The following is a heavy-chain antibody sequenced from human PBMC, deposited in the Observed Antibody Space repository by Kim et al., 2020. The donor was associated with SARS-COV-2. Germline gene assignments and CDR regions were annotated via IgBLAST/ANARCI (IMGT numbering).Heavy chain of an antibody. Sequence: GGSLRLSCAASGFTFSDYYMSWIRQAPGKGLEWVSCISSSSSYTNYADSVKGRFTISRDNAKNSLYLQMNSLRAEDTAVYYCARDQEVVVAATGYFWYFDLWGRGTLVTVSS. J-gene: IGHJ2*01. D-gene: IGHD2-15*01. CDR3: ARDQEVVVAATGYFWYFDL. CDR2: ISSSSSYT. V-gene: IGHV3-11*05. CDR1: GFTFSDYY.